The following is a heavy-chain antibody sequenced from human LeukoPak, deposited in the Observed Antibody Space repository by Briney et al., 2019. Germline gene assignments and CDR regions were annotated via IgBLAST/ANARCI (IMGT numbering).Heavy chain of an antibody. D-gene: IGHD3-22*01. Sequence: SETLSLTCAVYGGSFSGYYWSWIRQPPGKGLEWIGSIYYSGSTYYNPSLKSRVTISVDTSKNQFSLKLSSVTAADTAVYYCLRGYYYDSRDAFDIWGQGTMVTVSS. CDR1: GGSFSGYY. J-gene: IGHJ3*02. CDR2: IYYSGST. CDR3: LRGYYYDSRDAFDI. V-gene: IGHV4-34*01.